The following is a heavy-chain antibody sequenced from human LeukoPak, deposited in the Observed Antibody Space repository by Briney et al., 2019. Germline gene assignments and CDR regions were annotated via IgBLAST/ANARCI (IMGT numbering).Heavy chain of an antibody. Sequence: PGGSLRLSCAASGFTFSDYYMSWIRQAPGEGLGWVSYISSSGSSIHYAGSVKGRFTISRDNAKNSLYLQMNSLRAEDTAMYYCARDGKYYGSGSWAGDYWGQGTLVTVSS. J-gene: IGHJ4*02. CDR2: ISSSGSSI. CDR3: ARDGKYYGSGSWAGDY. V-gene: IGHV3-11*01. CDR1: GFTFSDYY. D-gene: IGHD3-10*01.